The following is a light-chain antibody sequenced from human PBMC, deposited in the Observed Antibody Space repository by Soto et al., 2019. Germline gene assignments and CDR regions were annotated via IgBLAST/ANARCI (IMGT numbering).Light chain of an antibody. J-gene: IGKJ1*01. Sequence: DIQMTQSPSTLSASVGCTVTVTCRSSQSVSGWLAWYQQKPGEAPKLLIYDASALPRGVPSRFSGSGSATKFTLTIASLQPDDFATYYCQQYETFSGTFGPGTKVDIK. V-gene: IGKV1-5*01. CDR2: DAS. CDR1: QSVSGW. CDR3: QQYETFSGT.